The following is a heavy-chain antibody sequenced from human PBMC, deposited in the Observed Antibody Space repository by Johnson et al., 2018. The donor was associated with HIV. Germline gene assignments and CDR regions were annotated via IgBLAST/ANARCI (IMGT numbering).Heavy chain of an antibody. V-gene: IGHV3-9*01. CDR2: ISWNSGSI. D-gene: IGHD3-10*01. CDR1: GFTFDDYA. CDR3: ARDGDYDSGSDPLDI. Sequence: VLLVESGGGLVQPGRSLRLSCAASGFTFDDYAMHWVRQAPGKGLEWVSGISWNSGSIGYADSVTGRFTISRDNGKKLLYRQMNSLRDEDTALYYCARDGDYDSGSDPLDIWGQGTMVTVSS. J-gene: IGHJ3*02.